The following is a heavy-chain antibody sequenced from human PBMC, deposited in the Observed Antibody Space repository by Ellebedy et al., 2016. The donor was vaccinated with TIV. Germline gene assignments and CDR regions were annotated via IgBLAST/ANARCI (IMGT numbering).Heavy chain of an antibody. CDR1: GFTFSTYW. Sequence: GESLKISCAASGFTFSTYWMSWVRQAPGKGLEWVANIKEDGGEKNYVDSVRGRFTISRDNAKNSLYLQMNSLRAEDTAVYYCARQSQKMATIPGDLGYWGQGTLVTVSS. CDR2: IKEDGGEK. D-gene: IGHD5-24*01. CDR3: ARQSQKMATIPGDLGY. V-gene: IGHV3-7*01. J-gene: IGHJ4*02.